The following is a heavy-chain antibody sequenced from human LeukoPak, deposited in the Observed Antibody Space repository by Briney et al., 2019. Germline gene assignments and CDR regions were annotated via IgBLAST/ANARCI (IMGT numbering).Heavy chain of an antibody. CDR2: IYSGGST. CDR1: GFTVSGNY. Sequence: GGSLRLSCAASGFTVSGNYMNWVRQAPGKGLEWVSVIYSGGSTYYADSVKGRSTISRDNSKNTLFLQMNSLRAEDTAVYYCAREAVTRNYFDYWGQGTLVTVSS. D-gene: IGHD4-17*01. V-gene: IGHV3-53*01. CDR3: AREAVTRNYFDY. J-gene: IGHJ4*02.